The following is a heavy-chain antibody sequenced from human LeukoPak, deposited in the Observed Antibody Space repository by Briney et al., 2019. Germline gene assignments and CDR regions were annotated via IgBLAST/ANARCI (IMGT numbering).Heavy chain of an antibody. V-gene: IGHV3-48*01. CDR3: ARGPYSSSRYGTVGAFDI. CDR2: VISSSGTT. D-gene: IGHD6-13*01. Sequence: PGGSLRLSCAASGFTFSSYSMNWVRQAPGKGLEWVSYVISSSGTTYYADSVKGRFTISRENAKNSLYLQMNSLRAGDTAVYYCARGPYSSSRYGTVGAFDIWGQGTMVTVSS. CDR1: GFTFSSYS. J-gene: IGHJ3*02.